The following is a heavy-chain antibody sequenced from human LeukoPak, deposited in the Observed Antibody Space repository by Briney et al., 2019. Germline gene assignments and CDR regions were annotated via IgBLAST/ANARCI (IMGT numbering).Heavy chain of an antibody. CDR1: GFTFSSYS. CDR2: ILYDGSNK. V-gene: IGHV3-30*02. D-gene: IGHD3-22*01. CDR3: AKDPYYYDSSGYYRGALDY. J-gene: IGHJ4*02. Sequence: PGRSLRLSCAASGFTFSSYSMNWVRQAPGKGLEWVAFILYDGSNKYYADSVKGRFTISRDNSKNTLYLQMNSLRAEDTAVYYCAKDPYYYDSSGYYRGALDYWGQGTLVTVSS.